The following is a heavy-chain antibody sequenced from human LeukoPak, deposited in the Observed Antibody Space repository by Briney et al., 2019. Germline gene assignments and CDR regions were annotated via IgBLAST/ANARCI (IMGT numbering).Heavy chain of an antibody. V-gene: IGHV4-4*02. CDR1: GGSISSSNW. J-gene: IGHJ4*02. CDR3: ARGPLWFGELLYGAYFDY. Sequence: SGTLSLTCAVSGGSISSSNWWSWVRQPPGKGPEWIGEIYHSGSTNYNPSLKSRVTISVDKSKNQFSLKLSSVTAADTAVYYCARGPLWFGELLYGAYFDYWGQGTLVTVSS. D-gene: IGHD3-10*01. CDR2: IYHSGST.